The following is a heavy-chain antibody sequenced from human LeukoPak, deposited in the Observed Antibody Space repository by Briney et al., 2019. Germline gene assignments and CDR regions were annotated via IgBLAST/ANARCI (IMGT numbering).Heavy chain of an antibody. Sequence: SETLSLTCTVSGGSISSYYWSWIRQPAGKGLEWIRRVYTSGGASYNPSLTSRVTMSVDTSKNQLSLTLSSVTAADTAVYYCARLSRSAPNWFDPWGQGTLVTVSS. CDR1: GGSISSYY. CDR2: VYTSGGA. V-gene: IGHV4-4*07. CDR3: ARLSRSAPNWFDP. J-gene: IGHJ5*02.